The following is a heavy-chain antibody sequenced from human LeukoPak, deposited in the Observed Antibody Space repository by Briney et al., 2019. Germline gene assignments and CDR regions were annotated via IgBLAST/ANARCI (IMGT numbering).Heavy chain of an antibody. CDR2: IYYSGST. Sequence: PSETLSLTCTVSGGSISSYYWSWIRQPPGKGLEWIGYIYYSGSTNYNPSLKSRVTISVDTSKNQFSLKLSSVTAADGAFYYCAKSGYDSNYFDFWGQGTLVTVSS. D-gene: IGHD5-12*01. J-gene: IGHJ4*02. V-gene: IGHV4-59*01. CDR3: AKSGYDSNYFDF. CDR1: GGSISSYY.